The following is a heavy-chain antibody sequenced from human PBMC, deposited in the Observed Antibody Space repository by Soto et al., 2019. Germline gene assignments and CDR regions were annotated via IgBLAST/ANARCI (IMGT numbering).Heavy chain of an antibody. CDR2: MSYDGNNK. V-gene: IGHV3-30*18. D-gene: IGHD2-21*01. J-gene: IGHJ6*04. Sequence: QVHLVESGGGVVQPGRSLRLSCAASGVMFSSYGIHWVRQVPAKGLEWVAFMSYDGNNKDYAESVKGRFTISRDNSKNTVYLQMNSLRGEDTAVYYCAKDGPYFYYGMDVWGKGTTVIVSS. CDR1: GVMFSSYG. CDR3: AKDGPYFYYGMDV.